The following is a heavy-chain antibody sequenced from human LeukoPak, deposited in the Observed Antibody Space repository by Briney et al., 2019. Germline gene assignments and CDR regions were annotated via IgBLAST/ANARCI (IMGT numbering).Heavy chain of an antibody. CDR1: GGTFSSYT. CDR3: AREDAYCSGGSCYSSYFDY. Sequence: SVKVSCKASGGTFSSYTISWVRQAPGQGLEWMGRIIPILGIANYAQKLQGRVTITADNSTSTAYMELSSLISEDTAVYYCAREDAYCSGGSCYSSYFDYCGQGTLVTVSS. D-gene: IGHD2-15*01. CDR2: IIPILGIA. J-gene: IGHJ4*02. V-gene: IGHV1-69*04.